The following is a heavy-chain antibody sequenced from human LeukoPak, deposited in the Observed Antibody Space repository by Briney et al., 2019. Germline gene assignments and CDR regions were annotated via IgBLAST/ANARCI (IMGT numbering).Heavy chain of an antibody. J-gene: IGHJ3*02. CDR3: AREGVYGAFDI. Sequence: SETLSLTCTVSGGSISSYYWSWIRQPPGKGLEWIGYIYYSGSTNYNPSLKSRVTISVDTSKNQFSLKLSSVTAADTAVYYCAREGVYGAFDIWGQGTMVTVSS. D-gene: IGHD6-13*01. V-gene: IGHV4-59*01. CDR2: IYYSGST. CDR1: GGSISSYY.